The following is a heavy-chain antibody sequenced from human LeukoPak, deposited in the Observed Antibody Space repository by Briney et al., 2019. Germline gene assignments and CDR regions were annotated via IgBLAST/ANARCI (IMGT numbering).Heavy chain of an antibody. CDR2: IKQDGSEK. V-gene: IGHV3-7*01. J-gene: IGHJ4*02. CDR1: GFTLSSYW. Sequence: GGSLRLSCAASGFTLSSYWMSWVRQAPGKGLEWVANIKQDGSEKYYVDSVKGRFTISRDNAKNSLYLQMNSLRAEDTAVYYCARGRDLLDYWGQGTLVTVSS. CDR3: ARGRDLLDY. D-gene: IGHD3/OR15-3a*01.